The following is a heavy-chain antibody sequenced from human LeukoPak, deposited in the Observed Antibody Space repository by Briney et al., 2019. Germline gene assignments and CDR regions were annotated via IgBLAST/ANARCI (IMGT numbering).Heavy chain of an antibody. D-gene: IGHD2-21*01. V-gene: IGHV1-46*01. CDR1: GYTFTSYN. J-gene: IGHJ4*02. CDR2: INPSGSST. Sequence: GASVKVSCKASGYTFTSYNIDWMRQAPGQGLEWMGIINPSGSSTGNAQKFQGRVTMTRDTSTSTVYMELSSLRSEDTAVYYCAREREAALCYDYWGQGTLVTVSS. CDR3: AREREAALCYDY.